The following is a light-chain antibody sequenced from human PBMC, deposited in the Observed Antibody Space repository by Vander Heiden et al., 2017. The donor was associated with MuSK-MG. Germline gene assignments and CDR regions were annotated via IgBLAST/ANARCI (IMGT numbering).Light chain of an antibody. CDR1: SSDVGGYNY. CDR3: SSYTSSSPGLV. CDR2: DVS. Sequence: QSALTQPASVSGSPGQSITISCTGTSSDVGGYNYVSWYQQHPGKAPKLMIYDVSNRPSGVSNRFSGSKSGNTASLTISELQAEDEADYYCSSYTSSSPGLVFGGGTKLTVL. V-gene: IGLV2-14*03. J-gene: IGLJ2*01.